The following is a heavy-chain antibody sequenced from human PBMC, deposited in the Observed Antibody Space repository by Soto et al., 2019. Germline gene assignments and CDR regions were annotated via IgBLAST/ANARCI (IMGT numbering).Heavy chain of an antibody. CDR2: IIPILGIA. V-gene: IGHV1-69*02. Sequence: SVKVSCKASGGTFSSYTISWVRQAPGQGLEWMGRIIPILGIANYAQKFQGRVTITADKSTSTAYMELSSLRSEDTAVYYCASFPRGGRTMGVARYNYYRDVGGKGTRVT. CDR3: ASFPRGGRTMGVARYNYYRDV. CDR1: GGTFSSYT. J-gene: IGHJ6*03. D-gene: IGHD5-12*01.